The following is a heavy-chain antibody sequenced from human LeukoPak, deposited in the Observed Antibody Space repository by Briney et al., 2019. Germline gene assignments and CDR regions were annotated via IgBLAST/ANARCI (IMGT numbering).Heavy chain of an antibody. V-gene: IGHV4-39*07. J-gene: IGHJ4*02. CDR3: AIFGWLRYSGHIDY. CDR2: IYYSGST. CDR1: GFTFSSYW. D-gene: IGHD5-12*01. Sequence: GSLRLSCAASGFTFSSYWMSWVRQPPGKGLEWIGSIYYSGSTYYNPSLKSRVTISVDTSKNQFSLKLSSVTAADTAVYYCAIFGWLRYSGHIDYWGQGTLVTVSS.